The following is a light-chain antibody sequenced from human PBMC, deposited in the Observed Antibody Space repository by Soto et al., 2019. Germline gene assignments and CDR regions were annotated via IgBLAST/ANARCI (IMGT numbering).Light chain of an antibody. Sequence: EIVLPQSPGTLSLSPGERATLSCRASQSVSSSYLAWYQQKPGQAPRLLIYGASSRATGIPDRFSGSGSGTDFTLPISRLEPDDFAVYYCQQYGSSPFTFGPGTKVDIK. V-gene: IGKV3-20*01. CDR2: GAS. J-gene: IGKJ3*01. CDR3: QQYGSSPFT. CDR1: QSVSSSY.